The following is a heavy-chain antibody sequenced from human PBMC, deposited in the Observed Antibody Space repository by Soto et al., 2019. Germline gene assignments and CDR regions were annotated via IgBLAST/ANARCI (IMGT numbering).Heavy chain of an antibody. CDR3: ARDSPHPTEIYGMDV. CDR2: IYSGGST. V-gene: IGHV3-53*01. Sequence: PGGSLRLSCAASGFTVSSNYMSWVRRAPGKGLEWVSVIYSGGSTYYADSVKGRFTISRDNSKNTLYLQMNSLRAEDTAVYYCARDSPHPTEIYGMDVWGQGTTVTVSS. CDR1: GFTVSSNY. J-gene: IGHJ6*02. D-gene: IGHD4-17*01.